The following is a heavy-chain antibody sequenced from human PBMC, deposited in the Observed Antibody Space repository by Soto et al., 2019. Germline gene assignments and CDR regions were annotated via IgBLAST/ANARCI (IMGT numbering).Heavy chain of an antibody. D-gene: IGHD5-18*01. CDR3: ATPAEPLDTAMLKGLAH. Sequence: QVQLVQSGAEVKKPGSSVKVSCKASGGTFSNSAFIWVRQAPGQGLEWMGGIIPIFGAPNYAQKFQGRRMISADDSATKAYMELNTLTSEDTAVYYRATPAEPLDTAMLKGLAHWGQGTLVTVSS. V-gene: IGHV1-69*01. CDR2: IIPIFGAP. J-gene: IGHJ4*02. CDR1: GGTFSNSA.